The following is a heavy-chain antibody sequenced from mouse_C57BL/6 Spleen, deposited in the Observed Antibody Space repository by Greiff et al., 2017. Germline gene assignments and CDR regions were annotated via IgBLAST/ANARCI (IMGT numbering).Heavy chain of an antibody. CDR3: ARSDDYDGAWFAY. J-gene: IGHJ3*01. CDR2: INPSSGYT. CDR1: GYTFTSYW. D-gene: IGHD2-4*01. V-gene: IGHV1-7*01. Sequence: QVQLQQSGAELAQPGASVKLSCKASGYTFTSYWMHWVKQRPGQGLEWIGYINPSSGYTKYNQKFKDKATLTADKSSSTAYMQLSSLTYEDSAVYYCARSDDYDGAWFAYWGQGTLVTVSA.